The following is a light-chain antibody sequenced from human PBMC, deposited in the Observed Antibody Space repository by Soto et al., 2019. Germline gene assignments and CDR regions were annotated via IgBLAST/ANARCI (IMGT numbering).Light chain of an antibody. V-gene: IGLV2-14*03. J-gene: IGLJ1*01. Sequence: PPPLSWSPGQSITLSRTGKNKKNGGYSPVSRDQQHPSRAPKLIIYGVNNRPSGISDRFSGSKSGNTASLTISGLQAEDEGYYYCNSYTSGSALYVFGNGTKVTVL. CDR2: GVN. CDR1: NKKNGGYSP. CDR3: NSYTSGSALYV.